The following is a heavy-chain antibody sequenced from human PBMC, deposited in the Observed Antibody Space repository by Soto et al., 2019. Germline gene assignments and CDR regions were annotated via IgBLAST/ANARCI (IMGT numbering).Heavy chain of an antibody. CDR2: IYHSGST. Sequence: SETLSLTCAVSGGSISSGGYSWSWIRQPPGKGLEWIGYIYHSGSTYYNPSLKSRVTISVDRSKNQFSLKLSSVTAADTAVYYCARVRFWSGYYNWFDPWGQGTLVTVSS. J-gene: IGHJ5*02. CDR1: GGSISSGGYS. CDR3: ARVRFWSGYYNWFDP. V-gene: IGHV4-30-2*01. D-gene: IGHD3-3*01.